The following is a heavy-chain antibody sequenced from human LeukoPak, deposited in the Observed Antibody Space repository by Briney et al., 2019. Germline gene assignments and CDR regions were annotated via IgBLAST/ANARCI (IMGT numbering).Heavy chain of an antibody. V-gene: IGHV3-30*04. CDR1: GFTFSSYA. Sequence: GRSLRLSCAASGFTFSSYAMHWVRQAPGKGLEWVAVISYDGSNKYYADSVKGRFTISRDNSKNTLYLQMNSLRAEDTAVYYCARDSLGMVRGVISQYYYGMVVWGKGTTVTVSS. D-gene: IGHD3-10*01. J-gene: IGHJ6*04. CDR3: ARDSLGMVRGVISQYYYGMVV. CDR2: ISYDGSNK.